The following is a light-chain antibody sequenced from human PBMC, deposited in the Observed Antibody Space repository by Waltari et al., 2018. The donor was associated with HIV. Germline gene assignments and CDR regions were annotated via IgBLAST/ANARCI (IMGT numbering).Light chain of an antibody. V-gene: IGKV1-12*01. CDR1: ESIGDF. CDR3: QQASSFPHT. J-gene: IGKJ4*01. CDR2: SAY. Sequence: IQMTQSPSYVSASIGDTVPRSCRANESIGDFLSWYQQRPGEAPRLLVYSAYRRESGVPSEFFAFGADTEFTLTIIGLESEDFANYYCQQASSFPHTFGGGTKV.